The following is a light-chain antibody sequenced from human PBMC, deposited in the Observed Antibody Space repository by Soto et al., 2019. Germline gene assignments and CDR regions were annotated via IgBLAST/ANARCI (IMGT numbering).Light chain of an antibody. V-gene: IGKV4-1*01. Sequence: DIVMTQSPDSLAVSLGERATINCKSSQSVLYSTNHKNYLAWYQQKPGQPPKLLIYWASTRESGVPDRFSGSGSGTDFTLTISSLQTEEVDVYYCQQYYTTPPAFGQGTKVDI. CDR2: WAS. J-gene: IGKJ1*01. CDR1: QSVLYSTNHKNY. CDR3: QQYYTTPPA.